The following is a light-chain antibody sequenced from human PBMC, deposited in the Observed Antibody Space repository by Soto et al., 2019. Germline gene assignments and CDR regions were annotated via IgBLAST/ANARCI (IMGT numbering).Light chain of an antibody. V-gene: IGLV4-69*01. J-gene: IGLJ1*01. Sequence: QPVLTQSPSTSASLGASVKLTSTLSSGHSTYAIAWDQQQPEKGPRYLMKLNSDGSHSKGDVIPDRFSGSSSGAERYLTISRLQSEDEADYYCQSWGTGIQVDVFGTGTKVTVL. CDR3: QSWGTGIQVDV. CDR1: SGHSTYA. CDR2: LNSDGSH.